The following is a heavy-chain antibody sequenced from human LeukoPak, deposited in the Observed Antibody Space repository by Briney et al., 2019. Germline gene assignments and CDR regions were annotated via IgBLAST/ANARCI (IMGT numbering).Heavy chain of an antibody. J-gene: IGHJ5*02. CDR1: GXTFSSYA. CDR2: ISGSGGST. D-gene: IGHD3-22*01. CDR3: AKASMIGVYWFDP. V-gene: IGHV3-23*01. Sequence: PGGSLRLSWAASGXTFSSYAMSWVRQAPGKGLEWVSAISGSGGSTYYADSVKGRFTISRDNSKNTLYLQMSSLRAEDTAVYYCAKASMIGVYWFDPWGQGTLATVSS.